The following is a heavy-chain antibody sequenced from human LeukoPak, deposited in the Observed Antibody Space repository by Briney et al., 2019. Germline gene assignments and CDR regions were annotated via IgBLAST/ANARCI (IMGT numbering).Heavy chain of an antibody. Sequence: RGESLKISCKTSGYTFTNYWLAWVRQMPGKSLEWVGIFNPRDSSTRYSPSFQGQVTFSADTSVSTAYLQWSSLRASDTARYYCARHYGSAWFAHWGQGTQVTVSS. CDR3: ARHYGSAWFAH. D-gene: IGHD6-25*01. CDR1: GYTFTNYW. CDR2: FNPRDSST. V-gene: IGHV5-51*01. J-gene: IGHJ5*02.